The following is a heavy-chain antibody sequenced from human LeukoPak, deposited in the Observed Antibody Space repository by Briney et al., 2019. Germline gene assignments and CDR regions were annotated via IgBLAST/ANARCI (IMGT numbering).Heavy chain of an antibody. CDR2: IIPIFGTA. CDR1: GGTFSSYA. Sequence: SVKVSCKASGGTFSSYAISWVRQAPGQALEWMVGIIPIFGTANYAQKFQGRVTITADDSTSTAYMELSSLRSEDTAVYYCARGLEWFGELSTAFDYWGQGTLVTVSS. CDR3: ARGLEWFGELSTAFDY. V-gene: IGHV1-69*13. J-gene: IGHJ4*02. D-gene: IGHD3-10*01.